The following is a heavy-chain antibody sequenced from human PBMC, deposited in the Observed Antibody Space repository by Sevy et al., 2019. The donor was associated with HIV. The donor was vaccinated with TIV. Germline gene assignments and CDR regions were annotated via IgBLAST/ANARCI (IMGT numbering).Heavy chain of an antibody. Sequence: SETLSLTCTVSGGSISSYYWSWIRQPPGKGLEWIGYIYYSGSTNNNPSLKSRVTISVDTSKNQFSLKLSSVTAADTAVYYCARRVDHYDSSGYYDYYYYYMDVWGKGTTVTVSS. D-gene: IGHD3-22*01. J-gene: IGHJ6*03. V-gene: IGHV4-59*08. CDR3: ARRVDHYDSSGYYDYYYYYMDV. CDR2: IYYSGST. CDR1: GGSISSYY.